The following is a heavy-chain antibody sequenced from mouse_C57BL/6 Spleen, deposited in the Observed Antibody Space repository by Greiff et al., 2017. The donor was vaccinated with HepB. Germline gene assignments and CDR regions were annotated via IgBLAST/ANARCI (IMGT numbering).Heavy chain of an antibody. V-gene: IGHV1-69*01. CDR1: GYTFTSYW. J-gene: IGHJ2*01. CDR3: ASRNYYGSSYGGFDY. D-gene: IGHD1-1*01. CDR2: IDPSDSYT. Sequence: QVQLQQPGAELVMPGASVKLSCKASGYTFTSYWMHWVKQRPGQGLEWIGEIDPSDSYTNYNQKFKGKSTLTVDKSSSTAYMQLSSLTSEDSAVYYCASRNYYGSSYGGFDYWGQGTTLTVSS.